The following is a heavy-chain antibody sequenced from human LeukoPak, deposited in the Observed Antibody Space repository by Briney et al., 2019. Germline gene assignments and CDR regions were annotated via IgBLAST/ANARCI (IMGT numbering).Heavy chain of an antibody. V-gene: IGHV3-74*01. J-gene: IGHJ4*02. CDR3: AREEFKGFDY. Sequence: GGSLRLSCAASGFTFSSYWMHWVRQVPGKGLVWVSRIKSDGTTTNYADSVKGRFTISRDNAKNTLYLQMNSLRAEATAVYYCAREEFKGFDYWGQGNLVTVSS. D-gene: IGHD3-10*01. CDR2: IKSDGTTT. CDR1: GFTFSSYW.